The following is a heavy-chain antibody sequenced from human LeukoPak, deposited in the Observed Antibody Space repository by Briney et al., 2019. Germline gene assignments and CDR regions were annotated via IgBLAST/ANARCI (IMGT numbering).Heavy chain of an antibody. V-gene: IGHV3-23*01. CDR3: ASTWNYLYFDY. D-gene: IGHD1-7*01. CDR1: GFIFSNYA. J-gene: IGHJ4*02. CDR2: ISGNGGST. Sequence: PGGSLRLSCAASGFIFSNYAMSWVRQAPGKGLEWVSGISGNGGSTSYADSVKGRFTISRDNSKNTLYVQMNSLRAGDTAVYYCASTWNYLYFDYWGQGTLVTVSS.